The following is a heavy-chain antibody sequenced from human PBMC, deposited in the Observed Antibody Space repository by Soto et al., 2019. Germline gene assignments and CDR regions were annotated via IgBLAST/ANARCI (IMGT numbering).Heavy chain of an antibody. V-gene: IGHV1-46*03. J-gene: IGHJ5*02. CDR2: IDPRAGDT. CDR3: ASHCSTRCSDWIDP. CDR1: GYRFTKYY. Sequence: QVQLVQSGPEVKKPGASVKISCRASGYRFTKYYIPWVRQAPGQGLEWMGVIDPRAGDTTYAQKFQDRVTMTRDLALRTAFLDLASLRYEDTAMYFCASHCSTRCSDWIDPWGQGTLVIVSS. D-gene: IGHD2-15*01.